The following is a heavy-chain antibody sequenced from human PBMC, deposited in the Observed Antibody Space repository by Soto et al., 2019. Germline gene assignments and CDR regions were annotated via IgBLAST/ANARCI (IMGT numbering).Heavy chain of an antibody. CDR3: ARYSGLPSLNLFDP. CDR1: GYSISSGYY. Sequence: SETLSLTCAVSGYSISSGYYWGWIRQPPGKGLEWIGSIYHSGSTYYNPSLKSRVTISVDTSKNQFSLKLSSVTAADTAVYYCARYSGLPSLNLFDPWGQGTLVTVSS. D-gene: IGHD1-26*01. V-gene: IGHV4-38-2*01. J-gene: IGHJ5*02. CDR2: IYHSGST.